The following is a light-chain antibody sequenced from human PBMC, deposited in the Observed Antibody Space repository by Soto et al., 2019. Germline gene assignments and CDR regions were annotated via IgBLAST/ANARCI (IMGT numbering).Light chain of an antibody. J-gene: IGKJ4*01. CDR1: QSISAN. CDR2: GVS. Sequence: EIVLTQSPATLSLSPGERATLSCRASQSISANFAWFQQNPGQAPRLLIYGVSTWATGIPARFTGSGSGTAVTLTTSSRVPEDVAVYYCQQRSGWPRTFGGGTKVDIK. CDR3: QQRSGWPRT. V-gene: IGKV3-11*01.